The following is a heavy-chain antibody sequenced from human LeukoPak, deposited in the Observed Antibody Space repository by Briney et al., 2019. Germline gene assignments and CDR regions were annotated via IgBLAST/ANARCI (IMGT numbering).Heavy chain of an antibody. D-gene: IGHD6-19*01. CDR1: GGSFSGYY. Sequence: SETLSLTCAVYGGSFSGYYWSWIRQPPGKGLEWIGEINHSGSTNYNPSLKSRVTISVDTSKNQFSLKLSSVTAAGTAVYYCARGYSSGWYKKGVWFDPWGQGTLVTVSS. CDR2: INHSGST. CDR3: ARGYSSGWYKKGVWFDP. V-gene: IGHV4-34*01. J-gene: IGHJ5*02.